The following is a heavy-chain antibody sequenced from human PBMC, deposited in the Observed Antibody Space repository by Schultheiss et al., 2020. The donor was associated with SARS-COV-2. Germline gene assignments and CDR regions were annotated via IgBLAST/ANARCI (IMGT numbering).Heavy chain of an antibody. CDR2: ISFDGINK. D-gene: IGHD3-3*01. CDR3: ARDRTPYYDFWPGAFDI. J-gene: IGHJ3*02. CDR1: EFIFSSYA. V-gene: IGHV3-30*01. Sequence: GESLKISCAASEFIFSSYAMHWVRQAPGKGLEWVAVISFDGINKYYADPVKGRFTISRDNSENTLFLQMNSLRAEDTAVYYCARDRTPYYDFWPGAFDIWGQGTMVTVSS.